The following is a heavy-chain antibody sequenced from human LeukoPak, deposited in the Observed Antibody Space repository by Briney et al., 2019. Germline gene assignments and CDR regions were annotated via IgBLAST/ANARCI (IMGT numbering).Heavy chain of an antibody. CDR1: GFSFSTYT. D-gene: IGHD3-3*01. CDR2: ISSSSTYI. CDR3: ATEEWGSFDY. V-gene: IGHV3-21*01. J-gene: IGHJ4*02. Sequence: PGGSLRLSCAVSGFSFSTYTLNGVRQAPGQGLEWVSSISSSSTYIYYADSVKGRFTISRDNAENSLYLEMNSLRVEDTAVYYCATEEWGSFDYWGQGTLVTVSS.